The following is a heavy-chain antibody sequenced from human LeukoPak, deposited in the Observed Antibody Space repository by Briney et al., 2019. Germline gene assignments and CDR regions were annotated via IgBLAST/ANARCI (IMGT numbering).Heavy chain of an antibody. Sequence: PGGSLRLSCAASGFTFSSYSMNWVRRAPGKGLEWVSYISSSSTIYYADSVKGRFTISRDNAKNSLYLQMNSLRAEDTAVYYCARNQYYDILTDPYYYGMDVWGQGTTVTVSS. CDR3: ARNQYYDILTDPYYYGMDV. D-gene: IGHD3-9*01. V-gene: IGHV3-48*01. CDR2: ISSSSTI. J-gene: IGHJ6*02. CDR1: GFTFSSYS.